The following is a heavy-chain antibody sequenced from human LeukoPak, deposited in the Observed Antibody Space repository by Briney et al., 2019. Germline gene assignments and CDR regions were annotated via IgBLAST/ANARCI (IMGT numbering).Heavy chain of an antibody. CDR2: IDPRGGST. D-gene: IGHD3-22*01. J-gene: IGHJ3*02. CDR1: GYIFTSYY. Sequence: GASVKVSCKASGYIFTSYYIHWVRRAPGQGLEWMGIIDPRGGSTTYAQKFQGRVTITTDESTSTAYMELSSLRSEDTAVYYCARGDTMIVTDAFDIWGQGTMVTVSS. CDR3: ARGDTMIVTDAFDI. V-gene: IGHV1-46*01.